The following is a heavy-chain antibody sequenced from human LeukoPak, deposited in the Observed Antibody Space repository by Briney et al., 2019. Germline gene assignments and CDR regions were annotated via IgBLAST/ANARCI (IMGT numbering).Heavy chain of an antibody. CDR1: GYSFTDYY. CDR2: INPNSGAA. J-gene: IGHJ4*02. V-gene: IGHV1-2*02. Sequence: GASVKVSCKASGYSFTDYYMHWVRQAPGQGLEWMGWINPNSGAANSAQKFQGRVTMTRDTSIRAAHMELRRLKSDDTAVYYCARALPHSGTSLGVDFDCWGQGTLVTVSS. D-gene: IGHD1-26*01. CDR3: ARALPHSGTSLGVDFDC.